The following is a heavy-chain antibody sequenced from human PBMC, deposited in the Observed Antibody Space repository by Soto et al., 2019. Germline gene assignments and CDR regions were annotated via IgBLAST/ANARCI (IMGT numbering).Heavy chain of an antibody. J-gene: IGHJ4*02. V-gene: IGHV3-33*01. CDR1: GFTFSSYG. CDR2: IWYDGSNK. CDR3: ARDSYCSSTSCLTLSDY. Sequence: GGSLRLSCAASGFTFSSYGMHWVRQALGKGLEWVAVIWYDGSNKYYADSVKGRFTISRDNSKNTLYLQMNSLRAEDTAVYYCARDSYCSSTSCLTLSDYWGQGTLVTVAS. D-gene: IGHD2-2*01.